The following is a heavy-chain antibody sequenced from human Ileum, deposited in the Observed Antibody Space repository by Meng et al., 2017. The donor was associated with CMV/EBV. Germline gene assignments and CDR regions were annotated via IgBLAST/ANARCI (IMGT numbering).Heavy chain of an antibody. Sequence: QVQLQQCGAVLLKPSEHLSLTCAGAGEPLNGFCCSWIRQPPGRGLEWIGEVNNRGRTNYNPSLKSRLSISIDTSKRQLSLMVTSVTAADSAIYYCASGRLQFTPSALQHWGPGTLVTVSS. CDR2: VNNRGRT. D-gene: IGHD5-24*01. V-gene: IGHV4-34*02. CDR1: GEPLNGFC. J-gene: IGHJ1*01. CDR3: ASGRLQFTPSALQH.